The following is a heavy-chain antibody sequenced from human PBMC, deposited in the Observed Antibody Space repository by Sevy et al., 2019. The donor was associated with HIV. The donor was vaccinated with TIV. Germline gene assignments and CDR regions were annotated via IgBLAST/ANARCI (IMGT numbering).Heavy chain of an antibody. CDR1: GGSISSGGYA. D-gene: IGHD4-17*01. CDR3: ATDWGTVTTPGAFDI. CDR2: IYHSGIT. V-gene: IGHV4-30-2*01. J-gene: IGHJ3*02. Sequence: SETLSLTCAVSGGSISSGGYAWNWIRQPPGKGLEWIGYIYHSGITYYNPSLKSRVTISVDRSKNHFSLKLSSVTAADTAVYYCATDWGTVTTPGAFDIWGQGTMVTVSS.